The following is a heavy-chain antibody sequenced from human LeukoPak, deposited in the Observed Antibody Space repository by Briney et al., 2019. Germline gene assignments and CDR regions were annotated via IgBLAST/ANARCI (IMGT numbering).Heavy chain of an antibody. Sequence: GGSLRLSCAASGFTVSSNYMSWVRQAPGKGLEWVSVIYSGGSTYYADSVKGRFTISRDNSKNTLYLQMNSLRAEDTAVYYCAREPPGDYYFDYWSQGTLVTVSS. CDR3: AREPPGDYYFDY. CDR2: IYSGGST. J-gene: IGHJ4*02. CDR1: GFTVSSNY. D-gene: IGHD7-27*01. V-gene: IGHV3-53*01.